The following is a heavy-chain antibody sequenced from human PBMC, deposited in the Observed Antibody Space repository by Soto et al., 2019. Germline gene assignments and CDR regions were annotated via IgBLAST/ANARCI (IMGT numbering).Heavy chain of an antibody. V-gene: IGHV1-69*13. J-gene: IGHJ6*02. Sequence: GASVKVSCKASGGTFSSYAISWVRQAPGQGLEWMGGIIPIFGTANYAQKFQGRVTITADESTSTAYMELSSLRSEDTAVYYCARCFLDRHRMDVWGQGTTVTVSS. CDR2: IIPIFGTA. CDR1: GGTFSSYA. CDR3: ARCFLDRHRMDV.